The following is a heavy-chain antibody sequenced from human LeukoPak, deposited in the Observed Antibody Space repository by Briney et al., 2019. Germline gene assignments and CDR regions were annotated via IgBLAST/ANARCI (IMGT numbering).Heavy chain of an antibody. CDR2: ISAYNGNT. Sequence: GASVKVSCKASGYTFTSYGISWVRQAPGQGLEWMGWISAYNGNTNYAQKLQGRVTMTTDTSTSTAYMELGSLRSDDTAVYYCARTPQWLEVGGVNDYWGQGTLVTVSS. CDR3: ARTPQWLEVGGVNDY. CDR1: GYTFTSYG. J-gene: IGHJ4*02. D-gene: IGHD6-19*01. V-gene: IGHV1-18*01.